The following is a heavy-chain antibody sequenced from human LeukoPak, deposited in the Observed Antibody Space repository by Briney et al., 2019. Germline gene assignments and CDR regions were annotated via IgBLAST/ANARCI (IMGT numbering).Heavy chain of an antibody. CDR1: GGSISSSSYY. CDR2: IYYSGST. J-gene: IGHJ4*02. D-gene: IGHD6-13*01. Sequence: SETLSLTCTVSGGSISSSSYYWGWIRQPPGMGLEWIGSIYYSGSTYYNPSLKSRVTISVDTSKNQFSLKLSSVTAADTAVYYCARKEYSSSWYYFDYWGQGTLVTVSS. V-gene: IGHV4-39*01. CDR3: ARKEYSSSWYYFDY.